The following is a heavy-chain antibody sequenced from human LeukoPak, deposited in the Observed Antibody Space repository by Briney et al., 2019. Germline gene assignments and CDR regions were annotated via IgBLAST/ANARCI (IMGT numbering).Heavy chain of an antibody. CDR3: ARGFARGARSGSGY. CDR1: GFTFSSYS. Sequence: GGSLRLSCAASGFTFSSYSMNWVRQAPGKGLEWVSSISSSSSYIYYADSVKGRFTISRDNAKNSLYLQMNSLRAEDTAVYYCARGFARGARSGSGYWGQGTLVTVSS. J-gene: IGHJ4*02. CDR2: ISSSSSYI. D-gene: IGHD3-10*01. V-gene: IGHV3-21*04.